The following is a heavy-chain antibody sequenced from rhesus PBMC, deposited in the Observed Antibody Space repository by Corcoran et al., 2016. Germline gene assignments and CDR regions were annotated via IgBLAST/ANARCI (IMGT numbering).Heavy chain of an antibody. V-gene: IGHV5-20*01. Sequence: EVQLVQSGAEVKRPGESLKISCKTSGYSFTSYWISWVRQMPGKGLEWMGAIDPSDSDTRYNPSFQGKVTISADKSISTAYLQGSRLKASDTATYYCAKDRNWNYGLDSWGQGVVVTVSS. CDR1: GYSFTSYW. CDR2: IDPSDSDT. D-gene: IGHD1-26*01. J-gene: IGHJ6*01. CDR3: AKDRNWNYGLDS.